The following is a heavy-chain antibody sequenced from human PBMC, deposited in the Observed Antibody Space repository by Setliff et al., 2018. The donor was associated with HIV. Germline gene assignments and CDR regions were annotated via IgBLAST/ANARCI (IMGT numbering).Heavy chain of an antibody. CDR1: RSTFNSHT. V-gene: IGHV1-69*02. D-gene: IGHD3-22*01. J-gene: IGHJ3*02. Sequence: ASVKVSCKASRSTFNSHTINWVRQAPGRRLDWMGRIIPILGVANYAQRFQGKVTITADKSTSTAYMELTSLRFDDTAMYYCVRSRYDSGGYPDAFDIWGQGTMVTVSS. CDR3: VRSRYDSGGYPDAFDI. CDR2: IIPILGVA.